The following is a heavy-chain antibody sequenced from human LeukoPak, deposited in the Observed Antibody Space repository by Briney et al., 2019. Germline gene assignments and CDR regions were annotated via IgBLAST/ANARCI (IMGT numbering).Heavy chain of an antibody. D-gene: IGHD4-17*01. CDR1: GFTFSSYA. J-gene: IGHJ5*02. V-gene: IGHV3-23*01. Sequence: GGSLRLSCAASGFTFSSYAMSCVRQAPGKGLEWVSAISGSGGSTYYADSVKGRFTISRDNSKNTLYLQMNSLRAEDTAVYYCAKDPDYGDYGTDNWFDHWGQGTLVTVSS. CDR2: ISGSGGST. CDR3: AKDPDYGDYGTDNWFDH.